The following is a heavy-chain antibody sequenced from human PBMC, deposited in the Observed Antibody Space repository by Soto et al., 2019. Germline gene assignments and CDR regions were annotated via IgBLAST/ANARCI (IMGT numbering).Heavy chain of an antibody. J-gene: IGHJ4*02. CDR2: IYHSGST. D-gene: IGHD2-21*02. Sequence: SETLSLTCAVSGGYISSGGYSWSWIRQPPGKGLEWIGYIYHSGSTYYNPSLKSRVNISVDRSKNQFSLKLSSVTAADTAVYYCARTPFCGGDCYFFDYWGQGTLVTVSS. CDR1: GGYISSGGYS. V-gene: IGHV4-30-2*01. CDR3: ARTPFCGGDCYFFDY.